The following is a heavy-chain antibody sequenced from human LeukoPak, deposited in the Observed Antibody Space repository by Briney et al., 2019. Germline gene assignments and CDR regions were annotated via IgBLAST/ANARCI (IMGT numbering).Heavy chain of an antibody. CDR2: INPSGGST. Sequence: ASEKVSCKASGYTFTSYYMHWVRQAPGQGLEWMGIINPSGGSTSYTQKLQDRVIMTRDTSTSTVYMELSSLGSKDTAVYYCARVRGGGSYFDYWGQGTLVTVSS. D-gene: IGHD1-26*01. V-gene: IGHV1-46*01. CDR1: GYTFTSYY. J-gene: IGHJ4*02. CDR3: ARVRGGGSYFDY.